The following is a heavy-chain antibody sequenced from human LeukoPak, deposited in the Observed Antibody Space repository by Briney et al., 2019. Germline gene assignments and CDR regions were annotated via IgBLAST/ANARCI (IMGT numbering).Heavy chain of an antibody. Sequence: VASVKVSCKASGYTFTGYYIHWVRQAPGQGLEWMGCVNPNSGDTNYAQKFQGSVTMTRDTSISTVYMELSRLRSDDTAVYYCARASGSYWWFDSWGQGTLVTVSS. J-gene: IGHJ5*01. CDR1: GYTFTGYY. V-gene: IGHV1-2*02. D-gene: IGHD1-26*01. CDR2: VNPNSGDT. CDR3: ARASGSYWWFDS.